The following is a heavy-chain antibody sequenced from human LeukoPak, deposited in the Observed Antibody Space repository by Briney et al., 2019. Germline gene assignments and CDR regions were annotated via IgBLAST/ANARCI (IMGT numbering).Heavy chain of an antibody. V-gene: IGHV1-69*01. CDR2: IIPIFGTA. D-gene: IGHD4-17*01. CDR1: GGTFSSYA. Sequence: GASVKVSCKASGGTFSSYAISWVRQAPGQGLEWMGGIIPIFGTANYAQKFQGRVTITADESTSTAYMELSSLRSGDTAVYYCARNYGDYVGPFDYWGQGTLVTVSS. CDR3: ARNYGDYVGPFDY. J-gene: IGHJ4*02.